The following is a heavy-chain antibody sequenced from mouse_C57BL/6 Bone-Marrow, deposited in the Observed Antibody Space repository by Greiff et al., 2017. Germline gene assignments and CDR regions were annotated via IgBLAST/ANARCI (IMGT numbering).Heavy chain of an antibody. V-gene: IGHV1-81*01. J-gene: IGHJ4*01. CDR1: GYTFTSYG. CDR2: IYPRSGST. D-gene: IGHD2-4*01. CDR3: ARSRDYDDYYAMDY. Sequence: VQRVESGAELARPGASVKLSCKASGYTFTSYGISWVKQRPGQGLEWIGEIYPRSGSTNYNEKFKGNATFTADTSSNTAYMQLSSLTTEDSAIYYSARSRDYDDYYAMDYWGQGTSGTVSS.